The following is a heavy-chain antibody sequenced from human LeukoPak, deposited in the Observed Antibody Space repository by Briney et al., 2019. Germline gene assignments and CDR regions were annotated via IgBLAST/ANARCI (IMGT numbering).Heavy chain of an antibody. CDR2: IYYSGST. CDR3: ARACGGDCYPGGNDAFDI. D-gene: IGHD2-21*01. Sequence: PSETLSLTCTVSGGSISSSSYYWGWIRQPPGKGLEWIGSIYYSGSTNYNPSLKSRVTISVDTSKNQFSLKLSSVTAADTAVYYCARACGGDCYPGGNDAFDIWGQGTMVTVSS. V-gene: IGHV4-39*07. CDR1: GGSISSSSYY. J-gene: IGHJ3*02.